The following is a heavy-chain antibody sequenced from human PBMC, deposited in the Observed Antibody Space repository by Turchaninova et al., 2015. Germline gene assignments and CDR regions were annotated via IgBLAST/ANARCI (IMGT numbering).Heavy chain of an antibody. V-gene: IGHV2-5*02. D-gene: IGHD6-19*01. Sequence: QITLEESGPTRVKPTQTLTLTCTFSGFSLSTSGVGVGWIRRPPGEALECLALIYWDDAKRYSPSLRIQLTITKDTSRNQVVLTMTNMDPADTGTYYCAHRRPNSGGWDTGVFDYWGRGTLVTVT. CDR3: AHRRPNSGGWDTGVFDY. J-gene: IGHJ4*02. CDR2: IYWDDAK. CDR1: GFSLSTSGVG.